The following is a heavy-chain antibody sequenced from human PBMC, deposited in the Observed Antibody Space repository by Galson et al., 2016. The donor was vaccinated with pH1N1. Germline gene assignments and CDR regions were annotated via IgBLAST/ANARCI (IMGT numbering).Heavy chain of an antibody. CDR3: ARGGGSHVSPCDY. CDR1: GGSFSSYA. CDR2: VSPAGGIT. Sequence: SVKVSCKASGGSFSSYAYSWVRQAPGQGLEWLGLVSPAGGITTYAQKLHGRVTMTRDTSTTAVYMELSSLRSDDTAVYYCARGGGSHVSPCDYWGQGTLVTVSS. V-gene: IGHV1-46*03. J-gene: IGHJ4*02.